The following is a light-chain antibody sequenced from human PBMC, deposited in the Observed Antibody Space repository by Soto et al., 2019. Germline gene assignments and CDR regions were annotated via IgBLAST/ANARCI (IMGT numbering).Light chain of an antibody. Sequence: QSVLTQPPSVSGAPGQGVTISCTGSNSNIGAGYDVHWYQQLPGTAPKLLMYADNQRPSRVPDRFSGSKSGTSASLAISGLLSEDEADYYCAAWDDSLRGVVFGGGTKLTVL. CDR2: ADN. V-gene: IGLV1-40*01. CDR3: AAWDDSLRGVV. CDR1: NSNIGAGYD. J-gene: IGLJ2*01.